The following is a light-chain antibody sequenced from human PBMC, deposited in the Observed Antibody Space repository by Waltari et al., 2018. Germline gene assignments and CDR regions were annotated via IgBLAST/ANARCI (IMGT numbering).Light chain of an antibody. CDR2: RKN. Sequence: QSVLTQPPSASGTPGQRATISCSGRSSNIGSNFVYWYQQLPGTAPKLLIYRKNQPPSGVPDRFSGSKSGTSASLAISGLRSEDEADYYCATWDDSLSAWVFGGGTKLTVL. J-gene: IGLJ3*02. CDR3: ATWDDSLSAWV. V-gene: IGLV1-47*01. CDR1: SSNIGSNF.